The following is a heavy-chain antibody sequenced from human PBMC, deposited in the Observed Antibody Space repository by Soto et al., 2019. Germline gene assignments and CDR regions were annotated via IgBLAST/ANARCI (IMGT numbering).Heavy chain of an antibody. CDR3: ARVAGYYDSSGLAFDY. J-gene: IGHJ4*02. D-gene: IGHD3-22*01. CDR1: GFTFSSYA. CDR2: ISYDGSNK. V-gene: IGHV3-30-3*01. Sequence: QTGGSLRLSCAASGFTFSSYAMHWVRQAPGKGLEWVAVISYDGSNKYYADSVKGRFTISRDNSKNTLYLQMNSLRAEDTAVYYCARVAGYYDSSGLAFDYWGQGTLVTVSS.